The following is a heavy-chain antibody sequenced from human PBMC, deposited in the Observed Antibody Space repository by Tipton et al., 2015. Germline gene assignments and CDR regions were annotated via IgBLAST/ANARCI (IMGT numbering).Heavy chain of an antibody. CDR2: ISGSSGTI. CDR3: TRPTTGTAPFDY. D-gene: IGHD4-17*01. CDR1: GFNFREYI. J-gene: IGHJ4*02. V-gene: IGHV3-48*02. Sequence: QLVQSGGGLVRPGGSLRLSCAASGFNFREYIMNWVRQVPGKGLEWISFISGSSGTIYYADSVKGRFTVSRDNAKNSLYLQMNSLRDEDTAVYYCTRPTTGTAPFDYWGRGTQVTVSS.